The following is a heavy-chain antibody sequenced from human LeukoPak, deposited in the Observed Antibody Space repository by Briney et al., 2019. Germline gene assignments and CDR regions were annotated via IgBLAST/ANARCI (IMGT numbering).Heavy chain of an antibody. CDR1: GFTFNNYW. Sequence: GGSLRLSCAASGFTFNNYWMSWVRQAPGKGLEWLANIKEDGSRKYHVDSVKGRFTISRDNAKKSLFLQMNSLRAEDTAVYYCARDGVTSSVDYWGQGTLATVSS. V-gene: IGHV3-7*01. CDR3: ARDGVTSSVDY. CDR2: IKEDGSRK. D-gene: IGHD2-21*02. J-gene: IGHJ4*02.